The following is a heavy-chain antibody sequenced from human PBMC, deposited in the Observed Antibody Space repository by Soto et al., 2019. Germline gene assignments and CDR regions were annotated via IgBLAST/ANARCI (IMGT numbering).Heavy chain of an antibody. V-gene: IGHV3-30-3*01. CDR1: GFTFSSYA. CDR3: ARDGDGSGYDPGFDY. Sequence: QVQLAESGGGVVQPGRSLRLSCAASGFTFSSYAMHWVRQAPGKGLEWVAVISYDGSNKYYADSVKGRFTISRDNSKNTLYLQMNSLRAEDTAVYYCARDGDGSGYDPGFDYWGQGTLVTVSS. J-gene: IGHJ4*02. D-gene: IGHD5-12*01. CDR2: ISYDGSNK.